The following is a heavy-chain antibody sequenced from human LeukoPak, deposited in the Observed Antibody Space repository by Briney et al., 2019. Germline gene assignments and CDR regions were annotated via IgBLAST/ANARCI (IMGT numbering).Heavy chain of an antibody. D-gene: IGHD1-26*01. CDR2: IYHSGST. CDR1: GDSISNHY. J-gene: IGHJ5*01. V-gene: IGHV4-4*02. Sequence: SETLSLTCTVSGDSISNHYWSWIRQPPGKGLEWIGEIYHSGSTNYSPSLKSRVTISVDKSKNQFSLKLSSVTAADTAVYYCEKLGDSWGQGTLVTVSS. CDR3: EKLGDS.